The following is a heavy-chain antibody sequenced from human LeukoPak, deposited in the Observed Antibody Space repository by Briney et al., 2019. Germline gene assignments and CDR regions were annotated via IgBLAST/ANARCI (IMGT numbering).Heavy chain of an antibody. CDR1: ASTFSNYA. CDR2: FSGSGGST. J-gene: IGHJ4*02. D-gene: IGHD3-9*01. Sequence: AGTLRLPCAASASTFSNYAMSCVRQAPGKGLEWVSTFSGSGGSTYYAESVKGRFTISRNNSKNTLYLQMNSLRAEDTAVYYCAKPYHILRYFDYWGQGTLVTVSS. CDR3: AKPYHILRYFDY. V-gene: IGHV3-23*01.